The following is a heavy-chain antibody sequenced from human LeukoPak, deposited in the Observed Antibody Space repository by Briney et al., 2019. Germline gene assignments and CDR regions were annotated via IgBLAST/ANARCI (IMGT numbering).Heavy chain of an antibody. Sequence: SEILSLTCTVSGGSISSYYWSWIRQPPGKGLEWIGYIYYSGSTNYNPSLKSRVAISVDTSKNQFSLKLSSVTAADTAVYYCARENGSGSPHYYYMDVWGKGTTVTVSS. D-gene: IGHD3-10*01. J-gene: IGHJ6*03. CDR3: ARENGSGSPHYYYMDV. CDR1: GGSISSYY. CDR2: IYYSGST. V-gene: IGHV4-59*01.